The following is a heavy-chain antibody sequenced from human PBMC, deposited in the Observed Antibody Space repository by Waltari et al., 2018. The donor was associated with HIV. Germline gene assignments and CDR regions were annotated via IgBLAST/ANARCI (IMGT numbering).Heavy chain of an antibody. Sequence: QVQLVESGGGLVKPGGSLRLSCAASGFSISDYYMSWIGQAPGKGLDGFSSISPRCGRIDSAESVRGRFTISRDNAKDSLHLQMHSLRAEDTAVYYCTRHRGAILLSSGRDGLDVWGQGTTVTVSS. V-gene: IGHV3-11*01. CDR3: TRHRGAILLSSGRDGLDV. CDR2: ISPRCGRI. J-gene: IGHJ6*02. D-gene: IGHD3-10*01. CDR1: GFSISDYY.